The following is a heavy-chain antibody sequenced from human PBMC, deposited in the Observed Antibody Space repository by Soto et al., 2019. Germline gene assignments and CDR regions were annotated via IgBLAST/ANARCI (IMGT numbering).Heavy chain of an antibody. V-gene: IGHV4-34*01. CDR1: GGSFSGYF. Sequence: SETLSLTCAVYGGSFSGYFWSWICQPPGKGLEWIGEINHSGSTNYNPSLKSRVTISVDTSKNQFSLKLSSVTAADTAVYYCARDIVATIIPSNIAWAFDIWGQGTTVTVSS. D-gene: IGHD5-12*01. CDR3: ARDIVATIIPSNIAWAFDI. CDR2: INHSGST. J-gene: IGHJ3*02.